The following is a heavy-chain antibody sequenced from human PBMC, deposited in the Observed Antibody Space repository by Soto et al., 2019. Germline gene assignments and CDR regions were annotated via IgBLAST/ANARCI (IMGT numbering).Heavy chain of an antibody. Sequence: GGSLRLSCVASGFTFSSYAMSWVRQAPGKGLEWVSTISGSGGGTFYADSVKGRFTISRDNSKNTLYLQVNSLRAEDTAVYYCASNGFTTVTLFGYWGQGTLVTVSS. CDR1: GFTFSSYA. CDR3: ASNGFTTVTLFGY. J-gene: IGHJ4*02. D-gene: IGHD4-17*01. CDR2: ISGSGGGT. V-gene: IGHV3-23*01.